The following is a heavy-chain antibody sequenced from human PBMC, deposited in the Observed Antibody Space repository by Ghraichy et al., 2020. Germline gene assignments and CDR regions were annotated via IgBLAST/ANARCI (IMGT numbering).Heavy chain of an antibody. D-gene: IGHD3-3*01. CDR3: ARLLNNYDFWSGYTNYYYGMDV. CDR1: GGFFSGYY. J-gene: IGHJ6*02. Sequence: SETLSLTCAVYGGFFSGYYWSWIRQPPGKGLEWIGEINHSGSTNYNPSLKSRVTISVDTSKNQFSLKLSSVTAADTAVYYCARLLNNYDFWSGYTNYYYGMDVWGQGTTVTVSS. V-gene: IGHV4-34*01. CDR2: INHSGST.